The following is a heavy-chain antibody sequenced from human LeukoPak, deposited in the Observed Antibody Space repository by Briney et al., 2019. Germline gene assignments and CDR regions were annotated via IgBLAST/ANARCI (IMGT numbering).Heavy chain of an antibody. CDR1: GGSFSAYY. D-gene: IGHD6-13*01. CDR3: ARVSSWGRHYYYYYMDV. CDR2: INHSGSN. J-gene: IGHJ6*03. V-gene: IGHV4-34*01. Sequence: PSVTLSLTCAVYGGSFSAYYWSWIRQPPGKGLEWMAEINHSGSNNNIPSLKSRVTISVDTSKHQFSLKLSSVAAADTAVYYCARVSSWGRHYYYYYMDVWGKGTTVTVSS.